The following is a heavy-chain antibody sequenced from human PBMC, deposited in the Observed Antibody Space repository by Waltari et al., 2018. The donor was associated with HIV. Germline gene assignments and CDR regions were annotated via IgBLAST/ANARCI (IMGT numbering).Heavy chain of an antibody. CDR2: MNPKSGNT. D-gene: IGHD2-2*01. CDR1: RYTFTSYD. J-gene: IGHJ6*02. V-gene: IGHV1-8*01. Sequence: QVQLVQSGAEVKKPGASVKVSCKASRYTFTSYDINWVRQATGQGLEWMGWMNPKSGNTSYAQKFQGRGTMTRNTSISTAYRGLSSLRSEDTAVYYGARLVYCSSTSCYYYYYYGMDVWGQGTTVTVSS. CDR3: ARLVYCSSTSCYYYYYYGMDV.